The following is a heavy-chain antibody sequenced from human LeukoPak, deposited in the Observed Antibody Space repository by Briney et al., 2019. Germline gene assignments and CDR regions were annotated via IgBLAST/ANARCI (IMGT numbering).Heavy chain of an antibody. Sequence: GGSLRLSCAASGFTFSSYSMSWVRQAPGKGLEWFPAISGSGGSTYYADSVKGRFTISRDNSKNTLYLQMNSLRAEDTAAYYCAKDGTYYYGSGNFDYWGQGTLVTVSS. CDR3: AKDGTYYYGSGNFDY. J-gene: IGHJ4*02. V-gene: IGHV3-23*01. CDR1: GFTFSSYS. CDR2: ISGSGGST. D-gene: IGHD3-10*01.